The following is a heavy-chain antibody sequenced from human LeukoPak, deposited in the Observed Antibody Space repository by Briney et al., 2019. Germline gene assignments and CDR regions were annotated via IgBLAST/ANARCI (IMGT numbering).Heavy chain of an antibody. CDR1: GFTFSSYS. V-gene: IGHV3-21*01. CDR2: ISSSSSYI. Sequence: GGSLRLSCAASGFTFSSYSMNWDRQAPGKGLEWVSSISSSSSYIYYADSVKGRFTISRDNAKNSLYLQMNSLRAEDTAVYYCAREDPGGYFDYWGQGTLVTVSS. D-gene: IGHD3-16*01. J-gene: IGHJ4*02. CDR3: AREDPGGYFDY.